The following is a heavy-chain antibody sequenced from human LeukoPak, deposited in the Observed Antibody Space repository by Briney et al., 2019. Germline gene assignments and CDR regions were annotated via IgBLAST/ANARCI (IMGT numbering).Heavy chain of an antibody. D-gene: IGHD3-22*01. CDR1: GYSLSSGYY. J-gene: IGHJ4*02. V-gene: IGHV4-38-2*01. CDR2: SYHSGRT. CDR3: ARRSITMIVVEGYFDF. Sequence: PSETLCLTCAVSGYSLSSGYYWGWIRQPPGKGLEWIGSSYHSGRTYYNPSLKSRVTRSEDTSKNQFSLKLSSVTAADTAVYYCARRSITMIVVEGYFDFWGQGTLVTVSS.